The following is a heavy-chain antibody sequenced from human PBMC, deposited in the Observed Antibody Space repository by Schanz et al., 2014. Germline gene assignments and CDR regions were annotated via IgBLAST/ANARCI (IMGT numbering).Heavy chain of an antibody. J-gene: IGHJ4*02. CDR3: ARLDPYCRSGTCSRAFDF. V-gene: IGHV3-64*01. CDR1: GFTLSNYA. Sequence: EVQLVESGGGLVQPGGSLRLSCAAPGFTLSNYAMHWVRQTPDKGLEWVSGLSANGDSTFYSSSVKGRFTISRDISKNTLYLQMGSLRAEDVAVYYCARLDPYCRSGTCSRAFDFWGQGTLVTVSS. CDR2: LSANGDST. D-gene: IGHD2-15*01.